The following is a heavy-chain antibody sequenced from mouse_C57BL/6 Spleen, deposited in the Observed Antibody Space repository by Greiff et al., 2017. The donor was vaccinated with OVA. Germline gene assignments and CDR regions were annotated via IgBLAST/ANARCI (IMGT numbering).Heavy chain of an antibody. CDR2: IDPSDSYT. D-gene: IGHD3-2*02. J-gene: IGHJ4*01. Sequence: QVQLQQPGAELVMPGASVKLSCKASGYTFTSYWMHWVKQRPGQGLEWIGEIDPSDSYTNYNQKFKGKSTLTVDKSSSTAYMQHSSLTSEDSAVYYGARGGQLRLRNYAMDYWGQGTSVTVSS. CDR1: GYTFTSYW. V-gene: IGHV1-69*01. CDR3: ARGGQLRLRNYAMDY.